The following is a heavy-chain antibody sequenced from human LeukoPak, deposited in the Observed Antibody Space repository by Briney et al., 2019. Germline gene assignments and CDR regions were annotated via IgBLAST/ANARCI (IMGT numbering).Heavy chain of an antibody. V-gene: IGHV3-23*01. CDR1: GFTFSSYA. D-gene: IGHD2-2*01. CDR3: AKGGVPAADY. J-gene: IGHJ4*02. CDR2: ISGSGGST. Sequence: PGASLRLSCAAAGFTFSSYAMGWVRQAPGKGLEWVSAISGSGGSTYYADSVKGRFTISRDNSKNTLYLQMNSLRAEDTAVYYCAKGGVPAADYWDQGTLVTVSS.